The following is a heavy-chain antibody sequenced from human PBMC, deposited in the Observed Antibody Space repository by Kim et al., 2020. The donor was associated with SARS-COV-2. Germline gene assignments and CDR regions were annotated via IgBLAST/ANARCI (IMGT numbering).Heavy chain of an antibody. CDR3: ARDLVVVAATPLDY. D-gene: IGHD2-15*01. CDR2: ISYDGSNT. V-gene: IGHV3-30-3*01. CDR1: GFTFSSYA. J-gene: IGHJ4*02. Sequence: GGSLRLSCAASGFTFSSYAMHWVRQAPGKGLEWVAVISYDGSNTYYADSVKGRFTISRDNSKNTLYLQMNSLRAEDTAVYYCARDLVVVAATPLDYWGQGTLVTVSS.